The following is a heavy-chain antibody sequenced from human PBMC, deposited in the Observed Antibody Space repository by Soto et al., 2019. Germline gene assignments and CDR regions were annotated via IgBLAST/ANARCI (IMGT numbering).Heavy chain of an antibody. CDR3: ARVLRTTVTYFDY. D-gene: IGHD4-17*01. Sequence: SETLSLTCAVSGGSISSGGYSWSWIRQPPGKGLEWIGYIYHSGSTYYNPSLKSRVTISVDRSKNQFPLKLSSVTAADTAVYYCARVLRTTVTYFDYWGQGTLVTVSS. CDR2: IYHSGST. J-gene: IGHJ4*02. V-gene: IGHV4-30-2*01. CDR1: GGSISSGGYS.